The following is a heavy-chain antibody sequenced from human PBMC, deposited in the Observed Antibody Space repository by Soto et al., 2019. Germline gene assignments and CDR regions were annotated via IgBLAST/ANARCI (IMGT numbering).Heavy chain of an antibody. Sequence: QVQLVQSGAEVKKPGSSVKVSCKASGGTFSSYTISWVRQAPGQGLEWMGRIIPILGIANYAQKFQGRVTSTADKSTSTAYMELSSLRSEDTAVYYCARDGDGYGDYSAFDIWGQGTMVTVSS. V-gene: IGHV1-69*08. CDR3: ARDGDGYGDYSAFDI. CDR1: GGTFSSYT. D-gene: IGHD4-17*01. CDR2: IIPILGIA. J-gene: IGHJ3*02.